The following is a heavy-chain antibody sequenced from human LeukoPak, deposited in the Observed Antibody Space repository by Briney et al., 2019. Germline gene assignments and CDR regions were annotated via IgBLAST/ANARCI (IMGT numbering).Heavy chain of an antibody. CDR2: IYSGGST. J-gene: IGHJ4*02. CDR1: GFTFSSYT. V-gene: IGHV3-66*01. Sequence: GGSLRLSCAASGFTFSSYTMHWVRQAPGKGLEWVSLIYSGGSTYYADSVKGRFTISRDNSKNTVYLQMNSLGAEDTAVYYCARNIPVTRWGYWGQGTLVTVSS. D-gene: IGHD2-21*01. CDR3: ARNIPVTRWGY.